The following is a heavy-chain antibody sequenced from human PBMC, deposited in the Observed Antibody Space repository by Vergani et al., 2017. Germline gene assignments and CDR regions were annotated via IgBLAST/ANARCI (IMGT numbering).Heavy chain of an antibody. CDR2: IIPIFGTA. CDR1: VGTFSSTT. Sequence: QVQRVQSGAEVKKPGSSVKVSCKAFVGTFSSTTSSWLRQAPGQGLEWMGGIIPIFGTANYAQQFQGRVTITADEATSTSYMELSSPRSEDTAVYYCARGSGDDFWSGERNYYYYYXVDVWGKGTTVTVSS. J-gene: IGHJ6*03. CDR3: ARGSGDDFWSGERNYYYYYXVDV. V-gene: IGHV1-69*01. D-gene: IGHD3-3*01.